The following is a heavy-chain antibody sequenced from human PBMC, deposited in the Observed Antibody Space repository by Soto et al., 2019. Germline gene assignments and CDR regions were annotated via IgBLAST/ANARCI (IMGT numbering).Heavy chain of an antibody. CDR2: ISGSGGST. CDR3: AKDHTYYDFCFDY. Sequence: EVQLLESGGGLVQPGGSLRLSCAASGFTFSSYAMSWVRQAPGKGLEWVSAISGSGGSTYYADSVKGRFTISRDNSKNTLYLKMNSLRAEDTAVYYCAKDHTYYDFCFDYWGQGTLVTVSS. CDR1: GFTFSSYA. V-gene: IGHV3-23*01. D-gene: IGHD3-3*01. J-gene: IGHJ4*02.